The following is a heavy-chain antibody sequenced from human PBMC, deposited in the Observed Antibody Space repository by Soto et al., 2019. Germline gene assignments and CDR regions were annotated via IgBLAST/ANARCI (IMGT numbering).Heavy chain of an antibody. CDR3: ARDPPYMIVVHTEDY. J-gene: IGHJ4*02. CDR1: GGTFSSYT. Sequence: QVQLVQSGAEVKKPGSSVKVSCKASGGTFSSYTISWVRQAPGQGLEWMGRIIPILGIANYAQKFQGRVTITADKSSSTAYMELRSLRSEDTDVYYCARDPPYMIVVHTEDYWGQGTLVTVSS. CDR2: IIPILGIA. V-gene: IGHV1-69*08. D-gene: IGHD3-22*01.